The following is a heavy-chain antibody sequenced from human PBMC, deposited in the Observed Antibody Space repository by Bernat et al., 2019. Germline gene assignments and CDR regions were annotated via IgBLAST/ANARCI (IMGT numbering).Heavy chain of an antibody. V-gene: IGHV3-30-3*01. D-gene: IGHD3-3*01. CDR3: ARDRYYDFWSGYSGAFDY. CDR2: ISYDGSNK. J-gene: IGHJ4*02. CDR1: GFTFSSYA. Sequence: LVESGGGVVQPGRSLRLSCAASGFTFSSYAMHWVRQAPGKGLEWVAVISYDGSNKYYADSVKGRFTISRDNSKNTLYLQMNSLRAEDTAVYYCARDRYYDFWSGYSGAFDYWGQGTLVTVSS.